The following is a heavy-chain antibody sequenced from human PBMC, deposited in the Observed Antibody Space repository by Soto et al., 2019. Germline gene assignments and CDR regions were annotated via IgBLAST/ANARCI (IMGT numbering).Heavy chain of an antibody. CDR1: GFTVSSYR. Sequence: GRCLRLSCASSGFTVSSYRMTWVCQAPGKGLEWVSSISSSSSYIYYADSVKGRFTISRDNAKNSLYLQMNSLRAEDTAVYYCARRLQGWGYYYGMDVWGQGTTLTVPS. CDR3: ARRLQGWGYYYGMDV. D-gene: IGHD4-4*01. V-gene: IGHV3-21*01. J-gene: IGHJ6*02. CDR2: ISSSSSYI.